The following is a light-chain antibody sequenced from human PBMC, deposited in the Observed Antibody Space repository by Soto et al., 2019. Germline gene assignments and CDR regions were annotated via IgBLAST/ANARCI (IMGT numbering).Light chain of an antibody. J-gene: IGLJ2*01. Sequence: QSALTQPRSVSGSPGQSVTISCTGTSSDVGRYKYVSWYQQHPGKAPKLIIYDVNRRPSGVPDRFSGSKSGITASLTISGLQAEDESDYYCCSYGGSYTSIFGGGTQLTVL. CDR2: DVN. CDR3: CSYGGSYTSI. V-gene: IGLV2-11*01. CDR1: SSDVGRYKY.